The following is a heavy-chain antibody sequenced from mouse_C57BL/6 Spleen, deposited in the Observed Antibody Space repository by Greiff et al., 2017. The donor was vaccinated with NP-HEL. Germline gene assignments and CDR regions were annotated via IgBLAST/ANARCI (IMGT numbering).Heavy chain of an antibody. CDR2: IRLKSDNYAT. CDR3: AGGGIIYYDYPAWFAY. Sequence: EVKLEESGGGLVQPGGSMKLSCVASGFTFSNYWMNWVRQSPEKGLEWVAQIRLKSDNYATNYADSVKGRFTISRDDSESSVYLQMNNVRAEDTGIYYCAGGGIIYYDYPAWFAYWGQGTLVTVSA. J-gene: IGHJ3*01. D-gene: IGHD2-4*01. CDR1: GFTFSNYW. V-gene: IGHV6-3*01.